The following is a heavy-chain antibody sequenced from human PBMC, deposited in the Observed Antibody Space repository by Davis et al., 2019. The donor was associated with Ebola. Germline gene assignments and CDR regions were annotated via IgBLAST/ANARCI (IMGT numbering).Heavy chain of an antibody. CDR1: GFTFSSYW. CDR3: ARGEVYTSGWAGHWYFDL. J-gene: IGHJ2*01. V-gene: IGHV3-74*01. D-gene: IGHD6-19*01. Sequence: GESLKISCAASGFTFSSYWMHWVRQVPGKGLVWVSRINSDGSSTTYADSVRGRFTISRDNAKNTLYLQMNSLRAEDTAVYYCARGEVYTSGWAGHWYFDLWGRGTLVTVSS. CDR2: INSDGSST.